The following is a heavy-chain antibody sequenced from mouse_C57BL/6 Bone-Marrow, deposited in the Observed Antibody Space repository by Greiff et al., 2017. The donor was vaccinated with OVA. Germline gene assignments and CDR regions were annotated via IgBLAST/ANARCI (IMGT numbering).Heavy chain of an antibody. Sequence: VQLQQSGAELVRPGTSVKVSCKASGYAFTNYLIEWVKQRPGQGLEWIGVINPGSGGTNYNEKFKGKATLTADKSSSTAYMQLSSLTSEDSAVDFCARGDDYGYFDVWGTGTTVTVSS. CDR2: INPGSGGT. V-gene: IGHV1-54*01. CDR1: GYAFTNYL. D-gene: IGHD2-3*01. CDR3: ARGDDYGYFDV. J-gene: IGHJ1*03.